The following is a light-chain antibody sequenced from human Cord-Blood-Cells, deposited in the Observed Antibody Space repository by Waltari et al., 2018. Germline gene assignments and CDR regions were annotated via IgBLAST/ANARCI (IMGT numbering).Light chain of an antibody. J-gene: IGLJ1*01. CDR1: SRDAGGYNY. Sequence: QSALTQPRSVSGSPGQSVTISCTGTSRDAGGYNYVSWYQQHPGKAPKLMIYDVSMRPSGVPDRFSGSKSGNTASLTISGLQAEDEADYYCCSYAGSYTYVFGTGTKVTVL. V-gene: IGLV2-11*01. CDR3: CSYAGSYTYV. CDR2: DVS.